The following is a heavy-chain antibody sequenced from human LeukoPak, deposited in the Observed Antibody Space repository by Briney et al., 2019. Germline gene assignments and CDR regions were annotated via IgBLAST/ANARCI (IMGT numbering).Heavy chain of an antibody. CDR2: LHYSGST. CDR1: GVSISSSVHY. Sequence: SETLSLTCSVSGVSISSSVHYWGWIRQPPGKGLEWIGTLHYSGSTYYNPSLQSRVAISVDTSKNQFSLKLRSVTAADTAVYYCATHLASSGYFSDAYDMWGQGTMVTVSS. CDR3: ATHLASSGYFSDAYDM. D-gene: IGHD3-22*01. V-gene: IGHV4-39*01. J-gene: IGHJ3*02.